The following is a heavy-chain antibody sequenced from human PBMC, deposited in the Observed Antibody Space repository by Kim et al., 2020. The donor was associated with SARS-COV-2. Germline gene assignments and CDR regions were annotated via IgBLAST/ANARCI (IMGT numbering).Heavy chain of an antibody. D-gene: IGHD4-17*01. J-gene: IGHJ4*02. CDR1: GFTFSSYG. V-gene: IGHV3-30*18. CDR3: AKDRARYGDYVSWSDY. CDR2: ISYDGSNK. Sequence: GGSLRLSCAASGFTFSSYGMHWVRQAPGKGLEWVAVISYDGSNKYYADSVKGRFTISRDNSKNTLYLQMNSLRAEDTAVYYCAKDRARYGDYVSWSDYWGQGTLVTVSS.